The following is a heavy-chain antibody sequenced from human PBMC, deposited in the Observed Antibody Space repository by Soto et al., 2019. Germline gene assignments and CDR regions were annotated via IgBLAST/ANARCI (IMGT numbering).Heavy chain of an antibody. CDR2: ISSSSYI. CDR3: ARITYYYDSSGSASVL. V-gene: IGHV3-21*01. J-gene: IGHJ4*02. D-gene: IGHD3-22*01. CDR1: GFTFSSYS. Sequence: GGSLRLSCAASGFTFSSYSMNWVRQAPGKGLEWVSSISSSSYIYYADSVKGRFTISRDNAKNSLYLQMNSLRAEDTAVYYCARITYYYDSSGSASVLWGQGTLVTVSS.